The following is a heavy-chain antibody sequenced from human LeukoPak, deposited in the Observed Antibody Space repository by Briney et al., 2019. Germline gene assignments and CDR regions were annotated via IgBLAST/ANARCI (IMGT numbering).Heavy chain of an antibody. CDR2: IYYSGST. CDR3: ARVATTVVTIDY. Sequence: SETLSLTCTVSGGPISSSSYYWGWIRQPPGKGLEWIGSIYYSGSTYYNPSLKSRVTISVDTSKNQFSLKLSSVTAADTAVYYCARVATTVVTIDYWGQGTLVTVSS. D-gene: IGHD4-23*01. V-gene: IGHV4-39*07. CDR1: GGPISSSSYY. J-gene: IGHJ4*02.